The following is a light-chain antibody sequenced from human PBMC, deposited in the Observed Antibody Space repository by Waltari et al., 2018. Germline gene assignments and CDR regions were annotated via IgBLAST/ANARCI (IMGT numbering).Light chain of an antibody. Sequence: EIVLTQSPATLSLSPGERATLSCRASQSVGTYLAWYQQKPGQAPRLLIYNASKRHTGIPTRFSGSGSGTDFTLTISSLEPEDFAVYYCQQRTNWSWTFGQGTKVEIK. CDR2: NAS. CDR3: QQRTNWSWT. J-gene: IGKJ1*01. CDR1: QSVGTY. V-gene: IGKV3-11*01.